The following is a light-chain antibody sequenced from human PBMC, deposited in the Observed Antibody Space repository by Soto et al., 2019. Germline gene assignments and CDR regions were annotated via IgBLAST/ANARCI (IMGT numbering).Light chain of an antibody. Sequence: QVTQFPSSLSASVGDRVTITCRPSQGIRNDLGWYQQKPGKAPKLLIYGASNLQTGLPSRFSGSGSGTDFTLTISSLQPEDVGTYYCLQEYSYPLIFGGGTKVEIK. CDR3: LQEYSYPLI. J-gene: IGKJ4*01. CDR1: QGIRND. V-gene: IGKV1-6*01. CDR2: GAS.